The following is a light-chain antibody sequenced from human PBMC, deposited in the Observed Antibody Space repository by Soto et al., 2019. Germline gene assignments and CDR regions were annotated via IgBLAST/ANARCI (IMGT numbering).Light chain of an antibody. CDR1: QSISSY. Sequence: DIQMTQPPSSLSASVGDRVTITCRASQSISSYLNWYQHKPGKAPKLLIYAASSLQSGVPSRFSGSGSGTDFTLTISTLQPEDFATYYCHQTFSTRSWTFGQGTKVDIK. CDR2: AAS. J-gene: IGKJ1*01. CDR3: HQTFSTRSWT. V-gene: IGKV1-39*01.